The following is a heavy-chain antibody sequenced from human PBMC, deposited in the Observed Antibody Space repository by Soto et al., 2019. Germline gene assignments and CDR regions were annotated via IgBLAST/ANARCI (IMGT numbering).Heavy chain of an antibody. CDR3: ARGGYYYDSSGSPEAFDI. D-gene: IGHD3-22*01. CDR1: GYTFPSYG. CDR2: ISAYNGNT. J-gene: IGHJ3*02. Sequence: QVQLVQSGAEVKKPGASVKVSCKASGYTFPSYGFGWVRQAPGQGLEWMGWISAYNGNTNYAQKLQGRVTMTTDTSTSTAYMELRSLRSDDTAVYYCARGGYYYDSSGSPEAFDIWGQGTMVTVSS. V-gene: IGHV1-18*01.